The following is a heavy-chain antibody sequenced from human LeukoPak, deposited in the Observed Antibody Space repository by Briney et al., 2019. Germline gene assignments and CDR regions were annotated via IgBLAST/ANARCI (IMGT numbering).Heavy chain of an antibody. J-gene: IGHJ5*02. V-gene: IGHV3-23*01. CDR1: GFTICRYA. Sequence: GGSLRLSCAGSGFTICRYAMSWVGQAPGKGLEWVSTISASGGHTYYADSVKGRFTISRDNSKNTLYLQMSSHPAVYNSANYRELSTKQRRYSYRANWCDPLVQGTLVTVSS. D-gene: IGHD5-18*01. CDR2: ISASGGHT. CDR3: ELSTKQRRYSYRANWCDP.